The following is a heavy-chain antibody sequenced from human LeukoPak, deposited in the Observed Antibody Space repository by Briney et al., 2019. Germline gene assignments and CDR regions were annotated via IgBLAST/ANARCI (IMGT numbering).Heavy chain of an antibody. J-gene: IGHJ4*02. Sequence: ASVKVSCKASGYTFASYYMHWVRQAPGQGLEWMGWINPNSGGTNYAQKFQGRVTMTRDTSISTAYMELSRLRSDDTAVYYCARQEIYGDHSYWGQGTLVTVSS. V-gene: IGHV1-2*02. CDR1: GYTFASYY. CDR3: ARQEIYGDHSY. D-gene: IGHD4-17*01. CDR2: INPNSGGT.